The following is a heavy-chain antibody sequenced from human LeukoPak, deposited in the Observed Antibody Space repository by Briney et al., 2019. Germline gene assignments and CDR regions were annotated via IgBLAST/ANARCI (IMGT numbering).Heavy chain of an antibody. CDR3: ARRAVAGTTDP. CDR1: GYTFTSYY. Sequence: GASVKVSCKASGYTFTSYYMHWVRQAPGQGLEWMGKINPSGGSTSYAQKFQGRVTMTRDTSTSTVYMELSSLRSEDTAVYYCARRAVAGTTDPWGQGTLVTVSS. V-gene: IGHV1-46*01. J-gene: IGHJ5*02. CDR2: INPSGGST. D-gene: IGHD6-19*01.